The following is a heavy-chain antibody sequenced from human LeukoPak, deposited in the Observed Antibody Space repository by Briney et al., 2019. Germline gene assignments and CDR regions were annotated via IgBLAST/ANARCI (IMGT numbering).Heavy chain of an antibody. CDR1: GYTLTELS. D-gene: IGHD3-9*01. Sequence: GASVKVSCKVSGYTLTELSMHWVRQAPGKGLEWMGGFDPEDGETIYAQKFQGRVTMIEDTSTDTAYMELSSLRSEDTAVYYCATGRYFDWFAFDYWGQGTLVTVSS. V-gene: IGHV1-24*01. J-gene: IGHJ4*02. CDR2: FDPEDGET. CDR3: ATGRYFDWFAFDY.